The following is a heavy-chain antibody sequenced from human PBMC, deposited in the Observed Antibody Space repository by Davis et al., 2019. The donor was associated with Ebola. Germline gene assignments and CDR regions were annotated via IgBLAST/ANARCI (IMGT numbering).Heavy chain of an antibody. CDR1: GGSITSDYS. D-gene: IGHD2-8*01. CDR2: IYRSGSS. V-gene: IGHV4-30-2*01. Sequence: SETLSLTCAVSGGSITSDYSWSWIRRPPGKGLEWIGYIYRSGSSYYNPSLKSRVTISVDKSKNQFSLKLDSVTAADTAVYYCAREVLSGLGAFDIWGQGTMVTVSS. CDR3: AREVLSGLGAFDI. J-gene: IGHJ3*02.